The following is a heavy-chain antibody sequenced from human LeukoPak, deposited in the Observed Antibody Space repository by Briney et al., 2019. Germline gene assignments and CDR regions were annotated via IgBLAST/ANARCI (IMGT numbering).Heavy chain of an antibody. CDR2: ISWNSGSI. CDR1: GFTFSHHG. D-gene: IGHD4-17*01. J-gene: IGHJ3*02. Sequence: QPGGTLRLSCAASGFTFSHHGMNWVRQAPGKGLEWVSGISWNSGSIGYADSVKGRFTISRDNAKNSLYLQMNSLRAEDMALYYCAKDNTVTTFEDAFDIWGQGTMVTVSS. CDR3: AKDNTVTTFEDAFDI. V-gene: IGHV3-9*03.